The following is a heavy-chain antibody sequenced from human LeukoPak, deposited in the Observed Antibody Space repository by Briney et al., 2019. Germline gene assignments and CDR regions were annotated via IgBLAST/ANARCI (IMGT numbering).Heavy chain of an antibody. D-gene: IGHD3-22*01. Sequence: GGSLRLSCAASGFTFSSHGMHWVRQAPGKGLEWVAVISYDGSNKYYADSVKGRFTFSRDNSRNALYLQVNSLRAEDTAVYYCAKVKDISGYQHFDYWGQGTLVTVSS. J-gene: IGHJ4*02. CDR1: GFTFSSHG. V-gene: IGHV3-30*18. CDR3: AKVKDISGYQHFDY. CDR2: ISYDGSNK.